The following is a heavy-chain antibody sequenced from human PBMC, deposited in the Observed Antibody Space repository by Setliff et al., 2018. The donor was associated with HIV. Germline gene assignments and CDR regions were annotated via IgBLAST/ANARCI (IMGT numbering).Heavy chain of an antibody. Sequence: ASVKVSCKTSGYTFTAYYIYWVRQAPGHGLELMGRIHPNTGSTNYLQKFQGRGSITRDTSMSTVYMTLTGLTSDDTAVYYCAKQGYADSLYAFDVWGQGTMVTVSS. D-gene: IGHD3-16*01. CDR3: AKQGYADSLYAFDV. CDR1: GYTFTAYY. V-gene: IGHV1-2*06. CDR2: IHPNTGST. J-gene: IGHJ3*01.